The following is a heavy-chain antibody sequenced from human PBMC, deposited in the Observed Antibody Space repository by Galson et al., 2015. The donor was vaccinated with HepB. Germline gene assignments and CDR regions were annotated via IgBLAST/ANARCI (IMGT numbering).Heavy chain of an antibody. J-gene: IGHJ4*02. CDR2: IYSGTST. Sequence: SLRLSCAASEFTVSSNYMSWVRQAPGKGLEWVSIIYSGTSTYYAESVRGRFTISRHNFKNTLYLQMNSLRAEDTAVYYCARGPRYYYDSSGPGYFDYWGQGTLVTVSS. CDR1: EFTVSSNY. CDR3: ARGPRYYYDSSGPGYFDY. D-gene: IGHD3-22*01. V-gene: IGHV3-53*04.